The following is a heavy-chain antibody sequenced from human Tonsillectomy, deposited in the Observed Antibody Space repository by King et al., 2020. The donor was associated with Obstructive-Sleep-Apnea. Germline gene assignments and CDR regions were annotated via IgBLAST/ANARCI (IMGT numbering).Heavy chain of an antibody. J-gene: IGHJ1*01. CDR1: GFDFSNYG. CDR3: AKEAAPRGYNPRPQH. D-gene: IGHD5-18*01. V-gene: IGHV3-30*18. CDR2: ISFDKHNE. Sequence: VQLVESGGGVVQPGRSLRLSCAASGFDFSNYGMHWVRQAPGRGLEWVAVISFDKHNEYYRDSVKGRFTISRDNSKNTLYLQMDSLRAEDTALYFCAKEAAPRGYNPRPQHWGQGTLVTVSS.